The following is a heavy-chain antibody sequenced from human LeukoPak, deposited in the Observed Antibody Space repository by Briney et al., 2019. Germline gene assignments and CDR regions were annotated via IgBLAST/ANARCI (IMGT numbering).Heavy chain of an antibody. V-gene: IGHV3-13*04. CDR3: ARARGRGPGTHAFDI. J-gene: IGHJ3*02. Sequence: GGSLRLSCAASGFTFSSYDMHWVRQATGKGLEWVSAIGTAGDTYYPGSVKGRLTISRENAKNSLYLQMNSLRAGDTAVYYCARARGRGPGTHAFDIWGQGTMVTVSS. D-gene: IGHD2-15*01. CDR2: IGTAGDT. CDR1: GFTFSSYD.